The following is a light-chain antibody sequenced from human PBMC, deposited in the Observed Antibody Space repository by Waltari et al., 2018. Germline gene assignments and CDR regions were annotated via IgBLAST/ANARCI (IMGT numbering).Light chain of an antibody. CDR3: QHYYSTLST. Sequence: DLQMTQSPSSLPAPVGARVHITCRASQDVKSSLAWYQQKPGKAPKLLLYAASRLEGGVPSRFSGSGSGTDYTLTITSLQPEDFATYYCQHYYSTLSTFGPGTKVDIK. J-gene: IGKJ3*01. CDR2: AAS. V-gene: IGKV1-NL1*01. CDR1: QDVKSS.